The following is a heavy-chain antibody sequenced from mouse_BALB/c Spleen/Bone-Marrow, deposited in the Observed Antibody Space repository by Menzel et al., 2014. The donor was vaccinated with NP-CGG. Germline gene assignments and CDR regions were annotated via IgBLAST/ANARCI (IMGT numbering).Heavy chain of an antibody. Sequence: SGPELVKPGASVKISCKASGYAFSSSWMNWVKQRPGQGLEWIGRIYPGDGNTKYNEKFKGKATLTADKSSSTAYMQLSSLTSENSAVYFCTRGGYGNYVGYAMDYWGQGTSVTVSS. CDR2: IYPGDGNT. V-gene: IGHV1-82*01. CDR1: GYAFSSSW. CDR3: TRGGYGNYVGYAMDY. D-gene: IGHD2-10*02. J-gene: IGHJ4*01.